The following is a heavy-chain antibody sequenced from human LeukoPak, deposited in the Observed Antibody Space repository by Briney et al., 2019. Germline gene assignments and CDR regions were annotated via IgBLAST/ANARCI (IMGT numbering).Heavy chain of an antibody. Sequence: GGSLRLSCAASGFTFSDYYMNWIRQAPGKGLEWVSYISSGGGTRSYADSVKGRFTISRDNAKNSLYLQMNTLRVEDTAIYYCVRVALYYYGSEGYFFFEHWGQGTPVTASS. V-gene: IGHV3-11*04. CDR1: GFTFSDYY. J-gene: IGHJ4*02. CDR3: VRVALYYYGSEGYFFFEH. D-gene: IGHD3-10*01. CDR2: ISSGGGTR.